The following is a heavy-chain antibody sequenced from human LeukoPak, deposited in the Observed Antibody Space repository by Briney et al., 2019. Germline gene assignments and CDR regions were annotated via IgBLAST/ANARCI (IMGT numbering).Heavy chain of an antibody. CDR2: IWYDGSNK. J-gene: IGHJ4*02. D-gene: IGHD5-18*01. CDR1: GFTFSSYG. Sequence: PGRSLRLSCAASGFTFSSYGMHWVRQAPGKGLEWVAVIWYDGSNKYYADSVKGRFTISRDNSKNTLYLQMNSLRAEDTAVYYCARNSASYEVDYWGQGTLVTVSS. V-gene: IGHV3-33*01. CDR3: ARNSASYEVDY.